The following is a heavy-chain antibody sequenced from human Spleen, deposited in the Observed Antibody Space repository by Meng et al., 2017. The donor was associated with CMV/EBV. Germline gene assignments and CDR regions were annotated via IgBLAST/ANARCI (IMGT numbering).Heavy chain of an antibody. J-gene: IGHJ4*02. V-gene: IGHV1-69*05. CDR3: ARDSYTSLDY. CDR2: IFPMFGTA. CDR1: GGTFSNYA. D-gene: IGHD3-16*01. Sequence: QVHLLQSEAEVKKPGSSVKVSCKVSGGTFSNYAISWVRQAPGQGLEWMGGIFPMFGTADYAQKFQGRVTMTTDTSTSTAYMELRSLRSDDTAVYYCARDSYTSLDYWGQGILVTVSS.